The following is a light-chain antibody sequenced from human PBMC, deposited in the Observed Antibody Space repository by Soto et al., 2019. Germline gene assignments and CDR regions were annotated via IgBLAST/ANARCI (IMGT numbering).Light chain of an antibody. CDR3: CSYAGSTL. CDR1: SSDVGSYNL. CDR2: EGS. V-gene: IGLV2-23*01. J-gene: IGLJ2*01. Sequence: QSALTQPASVSGSPGQSITISCTGPSSDVGSYNLVSWYQQHPGKAPKLMIYEGSKRPSGVSNRFSGSKSGNTASLTISGLQAEDEADYYCCSYAGSTLFGGGTKLTVL.